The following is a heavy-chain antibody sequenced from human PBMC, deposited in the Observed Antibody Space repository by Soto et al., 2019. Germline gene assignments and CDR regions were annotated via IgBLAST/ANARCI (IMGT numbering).Heavy chain of an antibody. CDR2: FYSSGSI. Sequence: SETLSVSCFVSGYSITPGGYYWCWIRHHPGRGLEWIGSFYSSGSIIYNPSLRSRVSISGDTSSNQFSISLTSVTAADTARYYCARMYSSGSGWFHPWGQGTLVTVS. D-gene: IGHD6-19*01. J-gene: IGHJ5*02. CDR1: GYSITPGGYY. CDR3: ARMYSSGSGWFHP. V-gene: IGHV4-39*07.